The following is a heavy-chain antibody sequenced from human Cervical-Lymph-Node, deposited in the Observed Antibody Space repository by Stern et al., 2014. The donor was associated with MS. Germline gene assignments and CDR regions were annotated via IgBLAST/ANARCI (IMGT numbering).Heavy chain of an antibody. CDR3: ARGQSHCGGDCGLDY. V-gene: IGHV3-53*01. CDR1: GFTVSSNY. J-gene: IGHJ4*02. CDR2: IYSGGST. D-gene: IGHD2-21*02. Sequence: EMQLVESGGGLIQPGGSLRLSCAASGFTVSSNYMSWVRQAPGKGLEWVSVIYSGGSTYYADSVKGRFTISRDNSKNTLYLQMNSLRAEDTAVYYCARGQSHCGGDCGLDYWGQGTLVTVSS.